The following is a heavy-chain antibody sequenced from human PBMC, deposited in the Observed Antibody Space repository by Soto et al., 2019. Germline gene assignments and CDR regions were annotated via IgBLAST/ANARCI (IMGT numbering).Heavy chain of an antibody. V-gene: IGHV4-38-2*01. D-gene: IGHD2-2*02. Sequence: ETLSLTCAVSGYSISSGYYWGWIRQPPGKGLEWIGSIYHSGSTYYNPSLKSRVTISVDTSKNQFSLKLSSVTAADTAVYYCARGWPEGIVVVPAAIHFNWFDPWGQGTLVTVSS. J-gene: IGHJ5*02. CDR3: ARGWPEGIVVVPAAIHFNWFDP. CDR2: IYHSGST. CDR1: GYSISSGYY.